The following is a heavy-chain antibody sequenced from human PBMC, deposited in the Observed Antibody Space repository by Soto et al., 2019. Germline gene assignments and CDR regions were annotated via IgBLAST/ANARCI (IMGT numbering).Heavy chain of an antibody. CDR1: GFTFSSYA. CDR3: AKSLGPGDYVKTNWFDP. D-gene: IGHD4-17*01. CDR2: ISGSGGST. Sequence: GGSLRLSCAASGFTFSSYAMSWVRQAPGKGLEWVSAISGSGGSTYYADSVKGRFTISRDNSKNTLYLQMNSLRAEDTAVYYCAKSLGPGDYVKTNWFDPWGQGTLVTVSS. V-gene: IGHV3-23*01. J-gene: IGHJ5*02.